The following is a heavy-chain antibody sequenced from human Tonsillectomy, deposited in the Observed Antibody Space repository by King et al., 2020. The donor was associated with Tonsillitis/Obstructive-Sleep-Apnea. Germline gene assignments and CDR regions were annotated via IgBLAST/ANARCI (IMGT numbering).Heavy chain of an antibody. V-gene: IGHV4-39*01. J-gene: IGHJ6*02. D-gene: IGHD6-6*01. CDR3: ARHLEESVAARPVYYYYVMDV. Sequence: QLQESGPGLVKPSETLSLTCIVSGGSISSSSYYWGWIRQPPGKGLEWIGSIYYTGSTYYNPSLKSRVTISVDTSKNQVSLKLSSVTAAETAVYYCARHLEESVAARPVYYYYVMDVWGQGTTVTVSS. CDR2: IYYTGST. CDR1: GGSISSSSYY.